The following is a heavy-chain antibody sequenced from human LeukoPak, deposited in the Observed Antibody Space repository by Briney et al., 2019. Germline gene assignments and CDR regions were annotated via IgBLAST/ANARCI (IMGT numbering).Heavy chain of an antibody. J-gene: IGHJ4*02. CDR2: ISYDGSSK. V-gene: IGHV3-30*18. Sequence: PGGSLRLSCAASGFTFSSYGMHWVRQAPGKGLEWVAVISYDGSSKYYADSVKGRFTISRDNSKNTLYPQMNSLRAEDTAVYYCAKDSHYYDSSGYFHYFDYWGQGTLVTVSS. D-gene: IGHD3-22*01. CDR1: GFTFSSYG. CDR3: AKDSHYYDSSGYFHYFDY.